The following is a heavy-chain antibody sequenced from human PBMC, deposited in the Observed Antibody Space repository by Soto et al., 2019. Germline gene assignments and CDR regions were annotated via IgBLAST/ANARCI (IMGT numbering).Heavy chain of an antibody. CDR3: AALDTAMVKTAGY. Sequence: LRLSCAASGYSISTYWMSWVRQAPGKGLEWVANVKQDGSEEYYVDSVKGRFTISRDNAKNSLYLQMNSLRAEDTAVYYCAALDTAMVKTAGYWGQGTLVTVSS. CDR2: VKQDGSEE. D-gene: IGHD5-18*01. CDR1: GYSISTYW. J-gene: IGHJ4*02. V-gene: IGHV3-7*01.